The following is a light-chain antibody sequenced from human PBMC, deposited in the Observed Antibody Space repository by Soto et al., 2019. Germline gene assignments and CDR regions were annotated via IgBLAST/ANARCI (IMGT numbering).Light chain of an antibody. J-gene: IGLJ1*01. V-gene: IGLV2-14*01. CDR2: DVS. CDR1: SSDVGAYNY. Sequence: QSALTEPASVCGSPGQSITISCTGTSSDVGAYNYVSWYQQHPGKAPKLMIYDVSNRPSGVSNRFSGSKSGNTASLTISGLQAEDEADYYCSSHTRRNTRVFGTGTKVTVL. CDR3: SSHTRRNTRV.